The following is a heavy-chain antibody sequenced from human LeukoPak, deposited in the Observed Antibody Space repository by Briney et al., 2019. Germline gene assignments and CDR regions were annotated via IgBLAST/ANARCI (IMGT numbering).Heavy chain of an antibody. CDR2: IYDSGRT. CDR1: GGSISSNSYY. Sequence: SETLSLTCAVSGGSISSNSYYWGWVRQPPGRGLEWVGSIYDSGRTYYNPSRKRRVTISVHTSKNQFSLKLSSVTAADTPVYYCARGRGTRSLQLERPARWALGAYNWFDPWGQGTLVTVSS. CDR3: ARGRGTRSLQLERPARWALGAYNWFDP. J-gene: IGHJ5*02. D-gene: IGHD1-1*01. V-gene: IGHV4-39*01.